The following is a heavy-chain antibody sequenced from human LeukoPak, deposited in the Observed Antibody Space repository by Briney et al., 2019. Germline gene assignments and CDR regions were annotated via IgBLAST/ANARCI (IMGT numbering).Heavy chain of an antibody. CDR1: GFTFSSYA. D-gene: IGHD1-26*01. V-gene: IGHV3-30-3*01. J-gene: IGHJ4*02. CDR2: ISYDGSNK. Sequence: GGSLRLSCAASGFTFSSYAMHWVRQAPGKGLEWVAVISYDGSNKYYADSVKGRFTISRDNSKNTLYLQMNSLRAEDTAVYYCARGARELPYFDYWGQGTLVTVSS. CDR3: ARGARELPYFDY.